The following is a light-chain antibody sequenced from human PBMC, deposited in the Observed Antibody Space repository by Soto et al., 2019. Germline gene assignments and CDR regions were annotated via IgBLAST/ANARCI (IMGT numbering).Light chain of an antibody. Sequence: EIVMTQSPATLSVSPGERATLSCRASQSVSSNLAWYQQKPGQAPRLLIYGASTRATGIPARFSGSGSGTEFTLTISSLQSEDFAFYYCQQHNNWPPYTFGQGTKLEIK. V-gene: IGKV3-15*01. CDR3: QQHNNWPPYT. J-gene: IGKJ2*01. CDR1: QSVSSN. CDR2: GAS.